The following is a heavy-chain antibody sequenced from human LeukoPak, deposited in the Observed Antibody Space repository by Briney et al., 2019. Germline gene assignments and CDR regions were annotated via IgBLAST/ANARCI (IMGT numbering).Heavy chain of an antibody. CDR3: ARASNGNYDY. CDR2: INGDGSST. CDR1: GFTFNSYW. J-gene: IGHJ4*02. D-gene: IGHD2-8*01. V-gene: IGHV3-74*01. Sequence: GGSLRLSCAASGFTFNSYWMHWVRQAPGKGLVWVSRINGDGSSTNYADSVKGRFSISRDNAKNTLYLQMNSLRAEDTAVYYCARASNGNYDYWGQGTLVTVSS.